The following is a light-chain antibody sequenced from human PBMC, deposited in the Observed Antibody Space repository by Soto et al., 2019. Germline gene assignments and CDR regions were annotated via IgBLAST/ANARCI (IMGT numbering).Light chain of an antibody. CDR2: GAS. J-gene: IGKJ5*01. CDR1: QSVSNN. Sequence: EIVMTQSPATLSVSPGERVTLSCRASQSVSNNLVWYQQKPGQAPRLLIYGASTRATAIPARFSGSGSGTDFTLTISSLQSEDFATYYCQQSNNHPISFGQGTRLEIK. CDR3: QQSNNHPIS. V-gene: IGKV3-15*01.